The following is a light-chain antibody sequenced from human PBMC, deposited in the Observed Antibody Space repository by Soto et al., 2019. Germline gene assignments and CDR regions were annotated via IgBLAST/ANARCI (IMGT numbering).Light chain of an antibody. J-gene: IGLJ1*01. CDR2: SNN. CDR1: SSNIGSNT. V-gene: IGLV1-44*01. Sequence: QSVLTQPPSASGTPGQRVTISCSGSSSNIGSNTVNWYQQLPGTAPKLLIYSNNQRPSGVPDRFSGSQYGTSASLAISGLQSEDEADYYCAAWDDSLNGPVFGTGTKLTVL. CDR3: AAWDDSLNGPV.